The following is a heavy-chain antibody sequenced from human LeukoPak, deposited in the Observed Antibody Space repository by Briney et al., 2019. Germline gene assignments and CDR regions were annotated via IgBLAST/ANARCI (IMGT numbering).Heavy chain of an antibody. D-gene: IGHD6-13*01. CDR2: ISGSGGST. V-gene: IGHV3-23*01. CDR3: AKDPGTNYYYGMDV. Sequence: RPGGSLRLSCAASGFTFSSYAMSWVRQAPGKGLEWVSAISGSGGSTYYADSVKGRFTISRDNSKNTLYRQMNSLRAEDTAVYYCAKDPGTNYYYGMDVWGQGTTVTVSS. CDR1: GFTFSSYA. J-gene: IGHJ6*02.